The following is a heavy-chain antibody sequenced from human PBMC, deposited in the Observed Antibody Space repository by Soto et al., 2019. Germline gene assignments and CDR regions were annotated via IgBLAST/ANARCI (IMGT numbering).Heavy chain of an antibody. Sequence: GGSLRLSCAASGFTFSSYAMSWVRQAPGKGLEWVSAISGSGGSTYYADSVKGRFTISRDNSKNTLYLQMNSLRAEDTAVYYCAKDLGGWELQSYFDYWGQGTLVTVSS. V-gene: IGHV3-23*01. CDR2: ISGSGGST. CDR3: AKDLGGWELQSYFDY. D-gene: IGHD1-26*01. CDR1: GFTFSSYA. J-gene: IGHJ4*02.